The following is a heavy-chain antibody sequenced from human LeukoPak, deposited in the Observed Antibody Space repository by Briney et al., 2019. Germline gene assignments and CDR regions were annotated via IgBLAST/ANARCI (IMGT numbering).Heavy chain of an antibody. CDR1: GGSFSDFY. CDR3: ATTRGVITLDGYHYYIDV. CDR2: INHSGNT. J-gene: IGHJ6*03. V-gene: IGHV4-34*01. Sequence: TSETLSLTCAVYGGSFSDFYCTWIRQPPGKGLEWIGEINHSGNTKYNPSLKSRVTILLDTSKNQFSLKVRSVTAADTAVYYCATTRGVITLDGYHYYIDVWGKGTTVTVSS. D-gene: IGHD3-10*01.